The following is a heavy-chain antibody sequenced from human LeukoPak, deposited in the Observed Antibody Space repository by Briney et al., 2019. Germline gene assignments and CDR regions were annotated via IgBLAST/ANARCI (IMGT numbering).Heavy chain of an antibody. CDR3: ARDGGYDSGYYYYYYGMDV. J-gene: IGHJ6*02. CDR1: GYTFTGYY. D-gene: IGHD5-12*01. Sequence: ASVKVSCKASGYTFTGYYMHWVRQAPGPGLEWMGWINPNSGGTNYAQKFQGRVTMTRDTSISTAYMELSRLRSDDTAVYYCARDGGYDSGYYYYYYGMDVWGQGTTVTVSS. V-gene: IGHV1-2*02. CDR2: INPNSGGT.